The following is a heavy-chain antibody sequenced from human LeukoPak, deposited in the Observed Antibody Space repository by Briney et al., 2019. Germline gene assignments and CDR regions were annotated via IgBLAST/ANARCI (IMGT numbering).Heavy chain of an antibody. Sequence: SETLSLTCTVSGGSISSGDYYWSWIRQPPGKGLEWIGYIYYSGSTYYNPSLKSRVTISVDTSKNQFSLKLSSVTAADTAVYYCARNPYYYDSSGYYSLIDYWGQGTLVTVSS. CDR3: ARNPYYYDSSGYYSLIDY. CDR1: GGSISSGDYY. CDR2: IYYSGST. V-gene: IGHV4-30-4*08. D-gene: IGHD3-22*01. J-gene: IGHJ4*02.